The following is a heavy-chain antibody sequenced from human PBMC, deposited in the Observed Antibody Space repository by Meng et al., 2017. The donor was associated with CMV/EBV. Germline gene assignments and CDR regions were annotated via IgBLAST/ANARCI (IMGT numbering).Heavy chain of an antibody. CDR1: RGTFSSYT. Sequence: SRGTFSSYTISWVRQAPGQGLEWMGRIIPILGIANYAQKFQGRVTITADKSTSTAYMELSSLRSEDTAVYYCARGGSRGGTSNFDYWGQGTLVTVSS. CDR3: ARGGSRGGTSNFDY. D-gene: IGHD1-1*01. V-gene: IGHV1-69*02. CDR2: IIPILGIA. J-gene: IGHJ4*02.